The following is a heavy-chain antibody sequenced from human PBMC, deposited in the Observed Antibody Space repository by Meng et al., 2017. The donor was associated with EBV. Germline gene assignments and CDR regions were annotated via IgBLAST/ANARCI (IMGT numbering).Heavy chain of an antibody. CDR2: VHYTGST. D-gene: IGHD6-19*01. J-gene: IGHJ5*02. CDR1: GDSISSFYY. Sequence: QVQLQQSGPGQVKPSXTLSLTCXXSGDSISSFYYWGWIRQPPGRGLEWIGSVHYTGSTYYSPSLKSRVTVSVDTSKNQFSLRLTSVTAADTAVYYCARPFPSWQSPRLDPFGAWGQGTLVTVSS. CDR3: ARPFPSWQSPRLDPFGA. V-gene: IGHV4-39*01.